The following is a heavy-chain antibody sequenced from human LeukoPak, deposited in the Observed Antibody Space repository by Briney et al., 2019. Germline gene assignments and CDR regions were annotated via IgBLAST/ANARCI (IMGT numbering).Heavy chain of an antibody. V-gene: IGHV3-23*01. CDR3: AKVGRWEPSGWLDS. CDR1: GFSFVTYA. D-gene: IGHD1-26*01. J-gene: IGHJ4*02. CDR2: ISGSGGST. Sequence: PGGSLRLSCAASGFSFVTYAMSWVHQAPGKGLEWVSAISGSGGSTYYADSVKGRFTISRDNSRNTLYLQVNSLRAGDTAVYYCAKVGRWEPSGWLDSWGQGTLVTVSS.